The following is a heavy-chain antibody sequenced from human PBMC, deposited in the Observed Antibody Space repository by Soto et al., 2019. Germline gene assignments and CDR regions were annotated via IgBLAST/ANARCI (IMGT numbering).Heavy chain of an antibody. J-gene: IGHJ6*02. CDR1: GFTFTSSA. Sequence: SVKVSCKASGFTFTSSAVQWVRQARGQRLEWIGWIVVGSGNTNYAQKFQERVTITRDMSTSTAYMELSSLGSEDTAVYYCAAEGACGGNPEVKYYYCGMDVWGQGXTVTVSS. CDR3: AAEGACGGNPEVKYYYCGMDV. CDR2: IVVGSGNT. V-gene: IGHV1-58*01. D-gene: IGHD2-15*01.